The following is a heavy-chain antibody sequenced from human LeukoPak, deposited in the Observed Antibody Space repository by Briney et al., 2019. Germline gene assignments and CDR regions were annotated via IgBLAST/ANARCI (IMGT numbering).Heavy chain of an antibody. J-gene: IGHJ4*02. V-gene: IGHV3-30*18. D-gene: IGHD6-13*01. Sequence: PGGSLRLSCAASGFTFSSYGMHWVRQAPGKGLEWVAVISYDGSNKYYADSVKGRFTISRDNSKNTLYLQMNSLRAEDTAVYYCAKDIIAGAVYWGQGTLVTVSS. CDR2: ISYDGSNK. CDR1: GFTFSSYG. CDR3: AKDIIAGAVY.